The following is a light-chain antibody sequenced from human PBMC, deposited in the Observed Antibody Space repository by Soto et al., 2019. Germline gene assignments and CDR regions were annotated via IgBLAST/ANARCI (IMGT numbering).Light chain of an antibody. Sequence: DIQMTQSPSSLSASVGDRVTITCRASQTIIFYLNWYQQKPGQAPKLLIYAASNLQSGVPSRFSGSGSGTSFTLTISSLQPEDFATYFCPQTYTTPVYTFGQGPKLEFK. CDR2: AAS. CDR3: PQTYTTPVYT. J-gene: IGKJ2*01. CDR1: QTIIFY. V-gene: IGKV1-39*01.